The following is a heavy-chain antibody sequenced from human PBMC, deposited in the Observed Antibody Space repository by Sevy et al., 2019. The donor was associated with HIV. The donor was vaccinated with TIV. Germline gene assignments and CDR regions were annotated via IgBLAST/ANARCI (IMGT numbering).Heavy chain of an antibody. CDR3: AKERVVYGDPRDWHFDL. CDR1: GFTFSSYG. J-gene: IGHJ2*01. D-gene: IGHD4-17*01. CDR2: ISYDGSNK. Sequence: GGSLRLSCAASGFTFSSYGMHWVRQAPGKGLEWVAVISYDGSNKYYADSVKGRFTISRDNSKNTLYLQMNSLRAEDTAVYYCAKERVVYGDPRDWHFDLWGRGTLVTVSS. V-gene: IGHV3-30*18.